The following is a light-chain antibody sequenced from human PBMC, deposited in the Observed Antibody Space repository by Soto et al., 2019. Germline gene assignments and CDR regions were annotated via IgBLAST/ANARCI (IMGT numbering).Light chain of an antibody. CDR3: QQRSNWPPTWT. Sequence: EIVLTQSPATLSSFPGDRVTLSCRASQAVNTRLAWYQHKPGQAPRLLIYLASNRAAGVPARFSGSGSGTDFTLTISSLEPEDFAVYYCQQRSNWPPTWTFGQGTKVDIK. J-gene: IGKJ1*01. CDR2: LAS. CDR1: QAVNTR. V-gene: IGKV3-11*01.